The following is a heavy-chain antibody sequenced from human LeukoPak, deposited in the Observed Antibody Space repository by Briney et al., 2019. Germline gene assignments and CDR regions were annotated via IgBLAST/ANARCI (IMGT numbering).Heavy chain of an antibody. CDR2: ISAYNGNT. CDR1: GGTFSSYA. J-gene: IGHJ4*02. Sequence: ASVKVSCKASGGTFSSYAISWVRQAPGQGLEWMGWISAYNGNTNYAQKLQGRVTMTTDTSTSTAYMELRSLRSDDTAVYYCAREASAGTEDYWGQGTLVTVSS. D-gene: IGHD6-13*01. CDR3: AREASAGTEDY. V-gene: IGHV1-18*01.